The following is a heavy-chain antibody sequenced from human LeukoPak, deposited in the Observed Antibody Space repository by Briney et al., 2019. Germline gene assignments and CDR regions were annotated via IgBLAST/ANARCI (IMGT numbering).Heavy chain of an antibody. CDR3: ARDPLAYCGGDCYTRAEYFQH. V-gene: IGHV3-21*01. D-gene: IGHD2-21*02. J-gene: IGHJ1*01. Sequence: PGGSLRLSCAASGFTFSSYSMNWVRQAPGKGLEWVSSISSSSSYIYYADSVKGRFTISRDNAKNSLYLQMNSLRAEDTAVYYCARDPLAYCGGDCYTRAEYFQHWGQGTLVTVSS. CDR2: ISSSSSYI. CDR1: GFTFSSYS.